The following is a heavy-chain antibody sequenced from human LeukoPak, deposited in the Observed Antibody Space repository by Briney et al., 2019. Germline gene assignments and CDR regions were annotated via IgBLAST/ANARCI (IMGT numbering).Heavy chain of an antibody. CDR2: IYHSGST. CDR1: GGSISSGGYS. V-gene: IGHV4-30-2*01. CDR3: ARATDSSGPAGWFDP. J-gene: IGHJ5*02. D-gene: IGHD3-22*01. Sequence: PSETLSLTSAVSGGSISSGGYSWSWIRQPPGKGLEWIGYIYHSGSTYYNPSLKSRVTISVDRSKNQFSLKLSSVTAADTAVYYCARATDSSGPAGWFDPWGQGTLVTVSS.